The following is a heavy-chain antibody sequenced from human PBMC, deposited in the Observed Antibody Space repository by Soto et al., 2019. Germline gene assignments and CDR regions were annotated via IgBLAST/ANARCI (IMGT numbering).Heavy chain of an antibody. CDR2: INAGNGNT. CDR3: ARESGSSASYHLDY. D-gene: IGHD6-19*01. V-gene: IGHV1-3*01. Sequence: GASVKVSCKASGYTFTSYAMHWVRQAPGQRLEWMGWINAGNGNTKYPQKFQGRVTITRDTSASTAYMELSSLRSEDTAVYYCARESGSSASYHLDYWGQGTLVTVSS. CDR1: GYTFTSYA. J-gene: IGHJ4*02.